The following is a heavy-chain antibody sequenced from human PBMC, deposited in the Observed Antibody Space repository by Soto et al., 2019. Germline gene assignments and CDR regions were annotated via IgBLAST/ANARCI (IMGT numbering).Heavy chain of an antibody. CDR2: INPNSGAT. Sequence: ASVKVSCKASGYTFTDYYVHWVRQAPGQGLEWMAWINPNSGATNYAQKFQGRVTMTRDTSISRAYMELTSLTSDDTAVYYCARVFTVVRGAVFRLGGFDPWGQGTLVTVSS. J-gene: IGHJ5*02. D-gene: IGHD3-10*01. V-gene: IGHV1-2*02. CDR3: ARVFTVVRGAVFRLGGFDP. CDR1: GYTFTDYY.